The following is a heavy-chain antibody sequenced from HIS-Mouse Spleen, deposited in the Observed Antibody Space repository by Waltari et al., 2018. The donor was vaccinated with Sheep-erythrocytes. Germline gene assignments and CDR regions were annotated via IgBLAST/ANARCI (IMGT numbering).Heavy chain of an antibody. V-gene: IGHV5-51*01. Sequence: EVQLVQSGAEVKKPGESLKISCKGSGYSFTSYWIGWVRQMHGKGLEWMGGGCSVPGKGLEWMRVIYPCNSDTSYSPSFQGQVTISADKSISTAYLQWSSLKASDTAMYYCARRGDRDAFDIWGQGTMVTVSS. CDR1: GYSFTSYW. D-gene: IGHD3-10*01. CDR2: IYPCNSDT. CDR3: ARRGDRDAFDI. J-gene: IGHJ3*02.